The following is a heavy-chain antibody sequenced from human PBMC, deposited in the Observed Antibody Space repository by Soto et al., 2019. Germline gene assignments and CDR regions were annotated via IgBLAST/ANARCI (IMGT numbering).Heavy chain of an antibody. D-gene: IGHD6-19*01. CDR1: GGSISSSNW. V-gene: IGHV4-4*02. CDR2: IYHSGST. Sequence: QVQLQESGPGLVKPSGTLSLTCAVSGGSISSSNWWSWVRQPPGKGLEWIGEIYHSGSTNYNPSLKSRVTISVDKSKNQFSLKLSSVTAAVTAVYYCARDKVAVAGTDYYYYGMDVWGQGTTVTVSS. CDR3: ARDKVAVAGTDYYYYGMDV. J-gene: IGHJ6*02.